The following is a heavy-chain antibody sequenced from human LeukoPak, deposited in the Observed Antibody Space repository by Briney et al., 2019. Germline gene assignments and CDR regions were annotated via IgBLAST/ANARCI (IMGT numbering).Heavy chain of an antibody. J-gene: IGHJ4*02. CDR3: ARLGRDDSSGYYSFDY. Sequence: PSETLSLTCTVSGGSISSYYWSWIRQPPGKGLEWIGYIYYSGSTNYNPSLKSRVTMSVDTSKNQFSLKLSSVTAADTAVYYCARLGRDDSSGYYSFDYWGQGTLVTVSS. CDR2: IYYSGST. V-gene: IGHV4-59*12. D-gene: IGHD3-22*01. CDR1: GGSISSYY.